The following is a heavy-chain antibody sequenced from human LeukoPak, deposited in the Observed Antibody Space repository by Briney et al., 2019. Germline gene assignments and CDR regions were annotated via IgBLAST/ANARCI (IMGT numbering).Heavy chain of an antibody. V-gene: IGHV3-30*02. CDR2: IQYDGSNK. CDR3: AKDRRRRFLEWLHPFDP. CDR1: GFTFSSYG. J-gene: IGHJ5*02. D-gene: IGHD3-3*01. Sequence: PGGSLRLSCAASGFTFSSYGMHWVRQAPGKGLEWVAFIQYDGSNKYYADSVKGRFTISRDNSKNTLYLQMNSLRAEDTAVYYCAKDRRRRFLEWLHPFDPWGQGTLVTVSS.